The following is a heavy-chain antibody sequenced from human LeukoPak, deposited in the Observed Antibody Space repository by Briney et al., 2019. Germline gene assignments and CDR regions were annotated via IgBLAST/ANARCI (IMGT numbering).Heavy chain of an antibody. J-gene: IGHJ3*02. Sequence: ASVKVSCKASGYTFTNFDINWVRQATGQGLEWMGGIIPIFGTANYAQKFQGRVTITADESTSTAYMELSSLRSEDTAVYYCARDLQWLYNDAFDIWGQGTMVTVSS. D-gene: IGHD6-19*01. CDR2: IIPIFGTA. V-gene: IGHV1-69*13. CDR3: ARDLQWLYNDAFDI. CDR1: GYTFTNFD.